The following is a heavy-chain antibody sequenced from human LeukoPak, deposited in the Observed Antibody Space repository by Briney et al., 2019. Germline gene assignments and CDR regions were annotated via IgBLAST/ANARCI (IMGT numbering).Heavy chain of an antibody. D-gene: IGHD5-18*01. CDR1: GDSVSSNSAA. V-gene: IGHV6-1*01. CDR2: TYYRTKWYN. Sequence: SQTLSLTCAISGDSVSSNSAAWNWIRQSPSRGLEWLGRTYYRTKWYNYYSVSVKIRITVSTDTSKNQLALQLNYVTPEDTAVYYCARGYGYGFDYWGQGTLVTVSS. CDR3: ARGYGYGFDY. J-gene: IGHJ4*02.